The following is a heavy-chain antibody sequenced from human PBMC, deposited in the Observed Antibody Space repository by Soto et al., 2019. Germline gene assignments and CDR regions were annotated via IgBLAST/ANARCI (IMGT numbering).Heavy chain of an antibody. D-gene: IGHD3-22*01. CDR2: IYHLGAS. CDR1: GGSINSGDYY. CDR3: ARERLSDSSGHSAYFDS. Sequence: SETLSLTCTVSGGSINSGDYYWSWIRQAPGKGLEWIGYIYHLGASYYDPSLKSRAVILVDTSKNHFSLSLSSVTAADTAVYYCARERLSDSSGHSAYFDSWGQGTLVTVSS. V-gene: IGHV4-30-4*01. J-gene: IGHJ4*02.